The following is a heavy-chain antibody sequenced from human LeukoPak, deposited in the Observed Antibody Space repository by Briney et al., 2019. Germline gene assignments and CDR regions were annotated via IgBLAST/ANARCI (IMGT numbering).Heavy chain of an antibody. CDR3: ARGRVFAWLYHY. Sequence: XXLXXMGSIIPYNSNTNYPPQLQGRFTMTPHTSTSTAYMALRSLRSDDTAVYYCARGRVFAWLYHYWGQGTLVTVSS. V-gene: IGHV1-18*01. D-gene: IGHD3-22*01. CDR2: IIPYNSNT. J-gene: IGHJ4*02.